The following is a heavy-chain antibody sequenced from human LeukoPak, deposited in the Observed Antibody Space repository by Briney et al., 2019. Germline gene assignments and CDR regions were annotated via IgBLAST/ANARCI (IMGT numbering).Heavy chain of an antibody. CDR1: GFIFRIYP. J-gene: IGHJ4*02. Sequence: PGGSQRLFCAASGFIFRIYPMSWPRQAPGGGVEGVSDMSGSEGCILYGDSVRGRLTIHRDISKHTLYLKMNRQRAEDTAVYYWAKDRWGRAPHVYFDYWGQGTLVTVSS. V-gene: IGHV3-23*01. D-gene: IGHD7-27*01. CDR2: MSGSEGCI. CDR3: AKDRWGRAPHVYFDY.